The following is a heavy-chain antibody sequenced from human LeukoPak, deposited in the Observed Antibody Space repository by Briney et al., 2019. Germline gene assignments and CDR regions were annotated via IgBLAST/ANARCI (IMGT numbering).Heavy chain of an antibody. CDR1: GYTFTSYY. D-gene: IGHD3-3*01. Sequence: ASVKVSCKASGYTFTSYYMHWVRQAPGQGLEWMGIINPSGGSTSYAQKFQGRVTMTRDMSTSTVYMELTSLRSEDTAVYYCARDLRITIFGVVIPWASDIWGQGTMVTVSS. CDR3: ARDLRITIFGVVIPWASDI. V-gene: IGHV1-46*01. J-gene: IGHJ3*02. CDR2: INPSGGST.